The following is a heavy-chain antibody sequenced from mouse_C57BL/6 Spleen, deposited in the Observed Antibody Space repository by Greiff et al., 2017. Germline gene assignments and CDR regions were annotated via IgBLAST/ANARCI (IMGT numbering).Heavy chain of an antibody. D-gene: IGHD2-3*01. V-gene: IGHV1-52*01. Sequence: VQLQQSGAELVRPGSSVKLSCKASGYTFTSYWMHWVKQRPIQGLEWIGNIDPSDSETHYNQKFKDKATLTVDKSSSTAYMQLSSLTSEDSAVYYCASGGYYPYFDYWGQGTTLTDSS. CDR3: ASGGYYPYFDY. CDR1: GYTFTSYW. CDR2: IDPSDSET. J-gene: IGHJ2*01.